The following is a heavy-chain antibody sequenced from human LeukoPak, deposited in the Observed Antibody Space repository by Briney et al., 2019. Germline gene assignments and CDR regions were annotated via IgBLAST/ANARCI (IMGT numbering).Heavy chain of an antibody. D-gene: IGHD1-26*01. V-gene: IGHV4-59*01. J-gene: IGHJ3*02. CDR2: IYYSGSA. CDR1: GGSISSYY. Sequence: SETLSLTCTVSGGSISSYYWSWIRQPPGKGLEWIGYIYYSGSANYNPSLKSRVTISVDTSKNQFSLKLSSVAAADTAGYYCARWGRVGSAFDSRGQGTMVTVSS. CDR3: ARWGRVGSAFDS.